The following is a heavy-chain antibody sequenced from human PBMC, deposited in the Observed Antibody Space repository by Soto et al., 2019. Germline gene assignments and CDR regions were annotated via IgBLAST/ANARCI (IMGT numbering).Heavy chain of an antibody. J-gene: IGHJ4*02. CDR3: ARGRTYYYDSSGYYAYFDY. D-gene: IGHD3-22*01. CDR1: GGSFSGYY. CDR2: INHSGST. Sequence: SETLSLTCAVYGGSFSGYYWSWIRQPPGKGLEWIGEINHSGSTNYNPSLKSRVTISVDTSKNQFSLKLSSVTAADTAVYYCARGRTYYYDSSGYYAYFDYWGQGTLVTVSS. V-gene: IGHV4-34*01.